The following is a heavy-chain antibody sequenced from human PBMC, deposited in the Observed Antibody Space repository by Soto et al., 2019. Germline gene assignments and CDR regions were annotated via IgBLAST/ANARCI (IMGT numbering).Heavy chain of an antibody. J-gene: IGHJ6*02. Sequence: GGSLRLSCAASGFTFSSYAMSRVRQAPGKGLEWVSAISGSGGSTYYADSVKGRFTISRDNSKTTLYLQMNSLRAEDTAVYYCAKDPALGGYFDWLSGDVYYGMDVWGPGTTVTVSS. CDR3: AKDPALGGYFDWLSGDVYYGMDV. CDR1: GFTFSSYA. CDR2: ISGSGGST. D-gene: IGHD3-9*01. V-gene: IGHV3-23*01.